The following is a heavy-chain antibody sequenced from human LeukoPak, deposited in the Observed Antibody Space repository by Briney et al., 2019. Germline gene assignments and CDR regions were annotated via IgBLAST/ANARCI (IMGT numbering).Heavy chain of an antibody. CDR3: ARDTSIGDFWSGYPPFNWFDP. J-gene: IGHJ5*02. V-gene: IGHV7-4-1*02. Sequence: ASVKVSCKASGYTFTSYAMNWVRQAPGQGLEWMGWINTNTGNPTYAQGFTGRLVFSLDTSVSTAYLQISSLKAEDTAVYYCARDTSIGDFWSGYPPFNWFDPWGQGTLVTVSS. D-gene: IGHD3-3*01. CDR1: GYTFTSYA. CDR2: INTNTGNP.